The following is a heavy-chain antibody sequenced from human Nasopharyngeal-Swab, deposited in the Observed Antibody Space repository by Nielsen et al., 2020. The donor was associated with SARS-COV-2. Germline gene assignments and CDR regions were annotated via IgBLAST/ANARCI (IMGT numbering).Heavy chain of an antibody. Sequence: ASVKVSCKASGYTFTSYAINWVRQAPGQGLEWMGWMNPNSGNTGYAQKFQGRVTMTRNTSISTAYMELSSLRSEDTAVYYCARESGYENYNWFDPWGQGTLVTVSS. D-gene: IGHD5-12*01. CDR3: ARESGYENYNWFDP. CDR1: GYTFTSYA. J-gene: IGHJ5*02. V-gene: IGHV1-8*01. CDR2: MNPNSGNT.